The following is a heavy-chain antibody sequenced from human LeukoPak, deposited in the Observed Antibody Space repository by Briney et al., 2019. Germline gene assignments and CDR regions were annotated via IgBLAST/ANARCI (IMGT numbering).Heavy chain of an antibody. CDR2: IRYDGSNK. Sequence: GGSLRLSCAASGFTFSSYGMHWVRQAPGKGLEWVAFIRYDGSNKYYADSVKGRFTISRDNSKNTLYLQMNSLRAEDTAVYYCANDAGLHTPYYFDYWGQGTLVTVSS. CDR3: ANDAGLHTPYYFDY. V-gene: IGHV3-30*02. J-gene: IGHJ4*02. CDR1: GFTFSSYG. D-gene: IGHD5-24*01.